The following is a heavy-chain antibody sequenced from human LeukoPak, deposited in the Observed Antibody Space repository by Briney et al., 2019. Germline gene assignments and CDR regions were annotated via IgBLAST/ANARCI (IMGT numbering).Heavy chain of an antibody. CDR3: ARGEEWLFDY. Sequence: PSQTLSLTCTVSGGSISSGGYYWSWIRQHPGKGLEWIGYIYYSGSTYYNPSLKGRVTISVDTSKNQFSLKLSSVTAADTAVYYCARGEEWLFDYWGQGTLVTVSS. D-gene: IGHD3-3*01. CDR1: GGSISSGGYY. CDR2: IYYSGST. J-gene: IGHJ4*02. V-gene: IGHV4-31*03.